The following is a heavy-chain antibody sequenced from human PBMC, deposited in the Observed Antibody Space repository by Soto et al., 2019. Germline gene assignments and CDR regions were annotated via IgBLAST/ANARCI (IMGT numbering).Heavy chain of an antibody. J-gene: IGHJ4*02. CDR3: VRYCGTTLCNGVATRTFDY. D-gene: IGHD5-12*01. Sequence: GGSLRLSCAASRFTFSTYEMHWVRQAPGKGLEWVSYISSSGNTVYYADSVKGRFIISRDNTRNSLYLQMNSLGDEDTALYYCVRYCGTTLCNGVATRTFDYWGQGTLVTVSS. V-gene: IGHV3-48*03. CDR2: ISSSGNTV. CDR1: RFTFSTYE.